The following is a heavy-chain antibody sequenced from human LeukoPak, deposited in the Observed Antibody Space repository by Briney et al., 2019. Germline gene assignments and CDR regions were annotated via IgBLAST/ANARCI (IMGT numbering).Heavy chain of an antibody. D-gene: IGHD1-26*01. CDR1: GFTFSSYD. Sequence: GGSLRLSCAASGFTFSSYDMHWVRQATGKGLEWVSAICTAGDTYYPGSVKGRFTISRENAKNSLYLQMNSLRAGDTAVYYCAREVGATGRGAFDIWGQGTMVTVSS. CDR2: ICTAGDT. J-gene: IGHJ3*02. CDR3: AREVGATGRGAFDI. V-gene: IGHV3-13*01.